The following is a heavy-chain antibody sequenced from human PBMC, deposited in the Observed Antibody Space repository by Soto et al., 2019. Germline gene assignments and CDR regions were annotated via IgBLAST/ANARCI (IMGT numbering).Heavy chain of an antibody. CDR1: GGSFSGYY. J-gene: IGHJ5*02. CDR3: ARGFLPWVWFDP. V-gene: IGHV4-34*01. CDR2: INHSGST. Sequence: QVQLQQWGAGLLKPSETLSLTCAVYGGSFSGYYWSWIRQPPGKGLEWIGEINHSGSTNYNPSLKSRVTMSVDTSKNQFSLKLSSVTAADTAVYYCARGFLPWVWFDPWGQGTLFTVSS. D-gene: IGHD7-27*01.